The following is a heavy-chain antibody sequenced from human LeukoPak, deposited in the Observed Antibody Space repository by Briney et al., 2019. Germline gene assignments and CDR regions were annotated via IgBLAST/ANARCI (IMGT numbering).Heavy chain of an antibody. CDR1: GGSISSGGYY. V-gene: IGHV4-31*03. CDR2: IYYSGST. Sequence: PSETLSLTCTVSGGSISSGGYYWSWIRQHPGKGLEWIGYIYYSGSTYYNPSLKSRVTISVDTSKNQFSLKLSSVTAADTAVYYCARDRGPGATYYYYYMDVWGKGITVTVSS. J-gene: IGHJ6*03. CDR3: ARDRGPGATYYYYYMDV. D-gene: IGHD1-26*01.